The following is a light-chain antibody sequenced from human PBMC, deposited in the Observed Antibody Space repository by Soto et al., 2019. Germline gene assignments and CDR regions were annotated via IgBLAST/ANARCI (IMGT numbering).Light chain of an antibody. J-gene: IGKJ1*01. CDR1: QSVDIR. V-gene: IGKV3-15*01. Sequence: ELVLAQSPTTLPVSPGSRVMHCCRASQSVDIRLAWYQQKPGQAPRLILYGASTRETDMPGTLSGRGSGTELTLTITSLRPEDFGVYSCQKYRYWPRTFGQGTKVDIK. CDR3: QKYRYWPRT. CDR2: GAS.